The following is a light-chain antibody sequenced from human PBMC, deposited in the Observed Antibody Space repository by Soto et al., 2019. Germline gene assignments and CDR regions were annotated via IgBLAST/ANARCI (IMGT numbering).Light chain of an antibody. CDR3: QQYNSYLT. CDR1: QSISSW. CDR2: KAS. Sequence: DIQMTQSPSTLSASVGDRVTITCRASQSISSWLAWYQQKPGKAPTLLLYKASSLESGVPSRFSGSGSGTEFTITMCSLQPDDFATYYCQQYNSYLTFGQGTRLELK. J-gene: IGKJ5*01. V-gene: IGKV1-5*03.